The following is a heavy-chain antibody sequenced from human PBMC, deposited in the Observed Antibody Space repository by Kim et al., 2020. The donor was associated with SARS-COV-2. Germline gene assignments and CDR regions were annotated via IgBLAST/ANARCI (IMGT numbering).Heavy chain of an antibody. Sequence: GGSLRLSCAASGFIFGGHDMHWVRQGTGKGLEWVSAIGTAGETFYEESVKGRFIISRENGKNSLYLQMDSLRAGDTAVYYCARGIHVWLGVDVWGQGTTVTVSS. CDR3: ARGIHVWLGVDV. V-gene: IGHV3-13*04. D-gene: IGHD3-10*01. CDR1: GFIFGGHD. J-gene: IGHJ6*02. CDR2: IGTAGET.